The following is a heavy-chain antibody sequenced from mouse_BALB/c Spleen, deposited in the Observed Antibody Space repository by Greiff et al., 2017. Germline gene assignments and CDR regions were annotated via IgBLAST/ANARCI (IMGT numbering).Heavy chain of an antibody. CDR3: ARNRDGYYDWFAY. V-gene: IGHV2-2*02. CDR2: IWSGGST. Sequence: VKLMESGPGLVQPSQSLSITCTVSGFSLTSYGVHWVRQSPGKGLEWLGVIWSGGSTDYNAAFISRLSISKDNSKSQVFFKMNSLQANDTAIYYCARNRDGYYDWFAYWGQGTLVTVSA. CDR1: GFSLTSYG. J-gene: IGHJ3*01. D-gene: IGHD2-3*01.